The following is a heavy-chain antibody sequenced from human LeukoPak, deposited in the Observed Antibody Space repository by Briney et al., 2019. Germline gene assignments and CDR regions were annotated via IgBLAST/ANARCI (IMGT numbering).Heavy chain of an antibody. J-gene: IGHJ4*02. V-gene: IGHV1-69*05. D-gene: IGHD2-2*01. CDR1: GGTFSSYA. CDR2: IIPIFGTA. CDR3: AVSYCSSTSCYAGPIDY. Sequence: ASVKVSRKASGGTFSSYAISWVRQAPGQGLEWMGGIIPIFGTANYAQKFQGRVTITTDESTSTAYMELSSMRSEDTAVYYCAVSYCSSTSCYAGPIDYWGQGTLVTVSS.